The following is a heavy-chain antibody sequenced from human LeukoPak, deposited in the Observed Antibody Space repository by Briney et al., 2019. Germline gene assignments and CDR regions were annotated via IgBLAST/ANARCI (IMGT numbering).Heavy chain of an antibody. CDR2: IYYSGST. CDR1: GGSISSSSYY. J-gene: IGHJ4*02. V-gene: IGHV4-39*01. Sequence: PSETLSLTCTVSGGSISSSSYYWGWIRQPPGKGLEWIGSIYYSGSTYYNPSLKSRVTISVDTSKNQFSLKLSSVTAADTAVYYCARGAIYSGYAKWGQGTLVTVSS. CDR3: ARGAIYSGYAK. D-gene: IGHD5-12*01.